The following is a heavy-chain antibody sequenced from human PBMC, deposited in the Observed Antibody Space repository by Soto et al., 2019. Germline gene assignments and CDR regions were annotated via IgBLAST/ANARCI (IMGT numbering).Heavy chain of an antibody. Sequence: SETLSLTCTVSGGSISSYYWSWIRQPPGKGLEWIGYIYYSGSTNYNPSLKSRVTISVDTSKNQFSLKLSSVTAADTAVYYCARDEAVAGYGMDVWGQGTTVTVSS. V-gene: IGHV4-59*01. CDR3: ARDEAVAGYGMDV. D-gene: IGHD6-19*01. CDR2: IYYSGST. CDR1: GGSISSYY. J-gene: IGHJ6*02.